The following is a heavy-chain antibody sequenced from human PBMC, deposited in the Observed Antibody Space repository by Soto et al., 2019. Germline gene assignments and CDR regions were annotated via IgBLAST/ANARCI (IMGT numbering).Heavy chain of an antibody. CDR3: ATTTAVIVAQGPMDV. CDR1: GFKFIDYY. CDR2: VDPEDGKT. D-gene: IGHD2-21*01. Sequence: EVQLVQSGAEVKKPGATVKISCKVSGFKFIDYYLYWVQQAPGKALEWMGRVDPEDGKTGYSEKFQGRLSITADTSRDIAHMELSGLRSEDTAVYFCATTTAVIVAQGPMDVWGQGTTVIVSS. J-gene: IGHJ6*02. V-gene: IGHV1-69-2*01.